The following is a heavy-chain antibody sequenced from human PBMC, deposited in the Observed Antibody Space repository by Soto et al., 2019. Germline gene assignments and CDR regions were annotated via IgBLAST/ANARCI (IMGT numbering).Heavy chain of an antibody. V-gene: IGHV1-18*04. CDR2: VSGYNGNT. D-gene: IGHD6-19*01. CDR3: ARDEGSHGFDS. Sequence: QVQLLVQSGSEVKKPGASVKVSCQASGYTFTNYCISWVRQAPGQGLEWMGWVSGYNGNTNYAQKLRGRVTMTTDTSTSTAYMELRTLRSDDTAVYYCARDEGSHGFDSWGQGTLVTVSS. CDR1: GYTFTNYC. J-gene: IGHJ4*02.